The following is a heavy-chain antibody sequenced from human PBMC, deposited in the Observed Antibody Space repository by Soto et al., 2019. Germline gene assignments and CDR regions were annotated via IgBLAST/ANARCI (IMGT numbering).Heavy chain of an antibody. CDR1: GGSISSAAHY. J-gene: IGHJ5*02. CDR3: AREFQSRFDP. CDR2: IYYNGNT. V-gene: IGHV4-31*03. Sequence: PSETLSLTCTVSGGSISSAAHYWSWIRQHPGKGLEWIAYIYYNGNTFYNPSLKSRVTISVDTSKNQFSLRLSSVTAADAALYYCAREFQSRFDPWGPGTLVTVSS.